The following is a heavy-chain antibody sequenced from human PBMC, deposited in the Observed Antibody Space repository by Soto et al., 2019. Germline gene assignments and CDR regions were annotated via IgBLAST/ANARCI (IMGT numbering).Heavy chain of an antibody. V-gene: IGHV1-69*13. CDR3: ARGIVVVPYYYYRMDV. D-gene: IGHD2-2*01. J-gene: IGHJ6*02. CDR2: IIPIFGTA. CDR1: GGTFSSYA. Sequence: SVKVSCKASGGTFSSYAISWVRQAPGQGLEWMGGIIPIFGTANYAQKFQGRVTITADESTSTAYMELSSLRSEDTAVYYCARGIVVVPYYYYRMDVWGQGTTVTVSS.